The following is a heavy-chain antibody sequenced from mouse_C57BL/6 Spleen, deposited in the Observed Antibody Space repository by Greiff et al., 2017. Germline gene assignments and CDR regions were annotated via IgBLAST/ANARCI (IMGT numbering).Heavy chain of an antibody. Sequence: VQLKQSGAELMKPGASVTLSCKASGYTFTGYWIEWVKQTPGHGLEWIGEILPGSGSTTYNEKFKGKATFTADTSSNTAYMQLSSLTTEDSAIYYCASSLYGSSFYYFDYWGQGTTLTVSS. D-gene: IGHD1-1*01. CDR1: GYTFTGYW. V-gene: IGHV1-9*01. CDR3: ASSLYGSSFYYFDY. CDR2: ILPGSGST. J-gene: IGHJ2*01.